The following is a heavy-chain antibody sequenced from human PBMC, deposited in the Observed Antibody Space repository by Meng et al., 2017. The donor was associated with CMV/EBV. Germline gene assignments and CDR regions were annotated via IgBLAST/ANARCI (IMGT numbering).Heavy chain of an antibody. CDR3: ARDKIQLWPTVGYFDY. CDR1: GYTFTSYY. Sequence: GQLVQAGVEVKKPGAQVKVSCKASGYTFTSYYMHWVRQAPGQGLEWMGIINPSGGSTSYAQKFQGRVTMTRDTSTSTVYMELSSLRSEDTAVYYCARDKIQLWPTVGYFDYWGQGTLVTVSS. CDR2: INPSGGST. J-gene: IGHJ4*02. V-gene: IGHV1-46*01. D-gene: IGHD5-18*01.